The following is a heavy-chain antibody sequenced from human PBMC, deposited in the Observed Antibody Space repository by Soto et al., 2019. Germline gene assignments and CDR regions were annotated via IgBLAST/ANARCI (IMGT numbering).Heavy chain of an antibody. J-gene: IGHJ5*01. D-gene: IGHD6-13*01. V-gene: IGHV5-51*01. CDR3: ARHGVSSSWYEQIELVNLYDS. CDR2: IYPGDSDT. Sequence: GESLKISCKGSGYSFTSYWIGWVRQMPGKGLEWMGIIYPGDSDTRYSPSFQGQVTISADKSISTAYLQWSSLKASDTAMYYCARHGVSSSWYEQIELVNLYDSWGRGTLVTVSS. CDR1: GYSFTSYW.